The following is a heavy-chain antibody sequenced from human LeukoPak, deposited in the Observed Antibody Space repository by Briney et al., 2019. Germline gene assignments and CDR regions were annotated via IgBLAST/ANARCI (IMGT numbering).Heavy chain of an antibody. V-gene: IGHV3-48*01. CDR3: ARVPYSYGLAEDY. Sequence: GGSLRLSCAASGFTFSSYSMNWVRQAPGKGLEWVSYISSSSSTIYYADSVKGRFTISRDNAKNSLYLQMNSLRAEDTAVYYCARVPYSYGLAEDYWGQGTLVTVSS. CDR2: ISSSSSTI. J-gene: IGHJ4*02. CDR1: GFTFSSYS. D-gene: IGHD5-18*01.